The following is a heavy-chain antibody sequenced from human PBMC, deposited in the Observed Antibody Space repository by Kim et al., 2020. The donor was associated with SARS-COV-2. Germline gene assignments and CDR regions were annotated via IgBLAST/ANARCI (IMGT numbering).Heavy chain of an antibody. J-gene: IGHJ4*02. Sequence: PNSGGTNYAQTFQGRVTMTRDTSISTAYMELSRLRSDDTAVYYCARVSDYWGQGTLVTVSS. CDR2: PNSGGT. CDR3: ARVSDY. V-gene: IGHV1-2*02.